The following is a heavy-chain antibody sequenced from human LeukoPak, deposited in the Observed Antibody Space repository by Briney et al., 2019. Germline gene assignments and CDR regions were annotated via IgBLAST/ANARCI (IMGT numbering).Heavy chain of an antibody. D-gene: IGHD3-16*01. CDR1: GYTFTNYY. J-gene: IGHJ4*02. V-gene: IGHV1-46*01. Sequence: ASVPVSCKASGYTFTNYYIHGVRQAPGQGLEWVGLINPNGGNTGYAQRFQGRVTVTTATSTSTVFMELNSLQSEDTAVYYCARERRAWGEDFWGQGTLVTVSS. CDR2: INPNGGNT. CDR3: ARERRAWGEDF.